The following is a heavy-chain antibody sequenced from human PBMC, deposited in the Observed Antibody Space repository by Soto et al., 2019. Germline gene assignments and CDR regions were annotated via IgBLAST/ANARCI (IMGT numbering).Heavy chain of an antibody. V-gene: IGHV3-23*01. CDR1: GFTFSSYA. D-gene: IGHD6-19*01. CDR3: ARRGSVSYYDY. CDR2: ISGSGDST. Sequence: EVQLLESGGGLVQPGGSLRLSCAASGFTFSSYAMRWVRQAPGKGLEWVSAISGSGDSTYYADSVKGRFTTSRDNSKNTLYLQMNSLRAEDTAVYYWARRGSVSYYDYWGQGTLVTVSS. J-gene: IGHJ4*02.